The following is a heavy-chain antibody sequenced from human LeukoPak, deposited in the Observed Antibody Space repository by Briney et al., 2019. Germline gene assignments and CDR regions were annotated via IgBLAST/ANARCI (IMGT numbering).Heavy chain of an antibody. V-gene: IGHV4-59*08. Sequence: KPSETLSLTCTVSGGSISSYYWSWIRQPPGKGLEWIGYIYYSGSTNYNPSLKSRVTISVDTSKNQFSLKLSSATAADTAVYYCAGQTYQLLWFGELFPEYFQHWGQGTLVTVSS. CDR2: IYYSGST. D-gene: IGHD3-10*01. CDR1: GGSISSYY. CDR3: AGQTYQLLWFGELFPEYFQH. J-gene: IGHJ1*01.